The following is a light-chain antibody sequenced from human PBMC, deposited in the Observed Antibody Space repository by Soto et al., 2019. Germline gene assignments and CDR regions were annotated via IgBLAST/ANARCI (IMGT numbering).Light chain of an antibody. CDR1: QSVSSN. CDR2: GAS. V-gene: IGKV3-15*01. CDR3: QQYNNWPALT. Sequence: EIMMTQSPATMSVSPGERATLSCRASQSVSSNLAWYQQKPGQAPRLLIYGASTRATGIPARFSGSGSGTEFTLTISSLQSEDFAVYYCQQYNNWPALTFGGGTKVEIK. J-gene: IGKJ4*01.